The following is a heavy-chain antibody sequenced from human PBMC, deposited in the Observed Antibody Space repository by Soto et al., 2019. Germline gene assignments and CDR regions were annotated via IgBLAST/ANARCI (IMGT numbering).Heavy chain of an antibody. J-gene: IGHJ6*02. D-gene: IGHD3-10*01. V-gene: IGHV5-51*03. CDR2: IYPGDSDT. CDR1: GYSFTSYW. CDR3: ARAMVRGKNYYGVDV. Sequence: EVQLVQSGAEVKKPGESLKISCKGSGYSFTSYWIGWVRQMPGKGLEWMGIIYPGDSDTRYSPSFQGQVTISADKSISTAYLQWSSLKASDTGVYYCARAMVRGKNYYGVDVWGQGTTVTVSS.